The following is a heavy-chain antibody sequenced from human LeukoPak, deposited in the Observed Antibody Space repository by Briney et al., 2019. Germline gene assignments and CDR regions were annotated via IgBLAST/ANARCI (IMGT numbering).Heavy chain of an antibody. D-gene: IGHD3-22*01. CDR1: GFTFSSYA. CDR2: ISGSGGST. J-gene: IGHJ4*02. CDR3: AKARYYDSSGYLPDDY. V-gene: IGHV3-23*01. Sequence: GGSLRLSCAASGFTFSSYAVSWVRQAPGKGLEWVSAISGSGGSTYYADSVKGRFTISRDNSKNTLYLQMNSLRAEDTAVYYCAKARYYDSSGYLPDDYWGQGTLVTVSS.